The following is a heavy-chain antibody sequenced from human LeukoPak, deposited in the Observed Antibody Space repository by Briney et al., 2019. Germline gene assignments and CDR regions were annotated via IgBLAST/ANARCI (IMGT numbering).Heavy chain of an antibody. CDR2: IFGDSTGA. CDR1: GFTICNRW. D-gene: IGHD3-10*01. V-gene: IGHV3-74*01. CDR3: ARGHVFGSNQHWDY. J-gene: IGHJ4*02. Sequence: PGGSLRLSCTASGFTICNRWMHWVREAPGRGLVGGARIFGDSTGASYADSVKGRFSISRDNAKNTLYLEINNLRVEDTAVYYCARGHVFGSNQHWDYWGQGTLAIVSS.